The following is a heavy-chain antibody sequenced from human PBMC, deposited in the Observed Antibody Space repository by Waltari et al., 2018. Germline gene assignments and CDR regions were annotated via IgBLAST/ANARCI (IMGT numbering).Heavy chain of an antibody. D-gene: IGHD6-19*01. CDR1: GGTFSSYA. J-gene: IGHJ5*02. CDR2: YIPIFGTA. V-gene: IGHV1-69*01. Sequence: QVQLVQSGAEVKKPGSSVKVSCKASGGTFSSYAISWVRQATGQGIEWMGGYIPIFGTANYAQKFQGRVTITADESTSTAYMELSSLRSEDTAVYYCARDTDSSGMNNWFDPWGQGTLVTVSS. CDR3: ARDTDSSGMNNWFDP.